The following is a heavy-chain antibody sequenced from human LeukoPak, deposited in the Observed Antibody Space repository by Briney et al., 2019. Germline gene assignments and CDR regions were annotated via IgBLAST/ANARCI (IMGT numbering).Heavy chain of an antibody. CDR2: IYSGGST. V-gene: IGHV3-66*01. Sequence: GGSLRLSCAASGFTVSSNYMSWVRQAPGKGLEWVSVIYSGGSTYYADSVKGRFTISRDNSKNTLCLQMNSLRAEDTAVYCCARGSWPNDAFDIWGQGTMVTVSS. CDR3: ARGSWPNDAFDI. CDR1: GFTVSSNY. J-gene: IGHJ3*02.